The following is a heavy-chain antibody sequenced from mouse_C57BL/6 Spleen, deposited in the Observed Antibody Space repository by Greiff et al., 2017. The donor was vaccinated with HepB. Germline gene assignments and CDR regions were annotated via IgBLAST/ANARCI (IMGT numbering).Heavy chain of an antibody. Sequence: EVQLVESGPGMVKPSQSLSLTCTVTGYSITSGYDWHWIRHFPGNKLEWMGYISYSGSTNYNPSLKSRISITHDTSKNHFFLKLNSVTTEDTATYYCARGSGYSFAYWGQGTLVTVSA. V-gene: IGHV3-1*01. D-gene: IGHD2-3*01. CDR1: GYSITSGYD. CDR2: ISYSGST. J-gene: IGHJ3*01. CDR3: ARGSGYSFAY.